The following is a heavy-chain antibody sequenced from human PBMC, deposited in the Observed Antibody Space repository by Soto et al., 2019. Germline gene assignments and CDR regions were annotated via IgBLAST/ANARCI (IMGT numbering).Heavy chain of an antibody. D-gene: IGHD2-15*01. Sequence: QVQLVQSGAEVKKPGASVKVSCMASGYTFTGYYIHWVRQAPGQGLEWMGWINPNSGGTKYPQKFQGRVTMTRDTSIRTVYMSLTGLKSDDTAVYFCARDLAKGGGSAGFDYWGQGTLVAVSS. CDR3: ARDLAKGGGSAGFDY. J-gene: IGHJ4*02. CDR1: GYTFTGYY. CDR2: INPNSGGT. V-gene: IGHV1-2*02.